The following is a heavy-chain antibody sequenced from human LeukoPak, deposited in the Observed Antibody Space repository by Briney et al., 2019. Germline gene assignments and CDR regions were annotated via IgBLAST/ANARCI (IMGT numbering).Heavy chain of an antibody. CDR1: GYTFTSNY. CDR2: INPSGGST. CDR3: ARDLTDHYYGRDYYYYMDV. V-gene: IGHV1-46*01. J-gene: IGHJ6*03. Sequence: GASVKVSCKTSGYTFTSNYIHWVRQAPGQGLEWMGVINPSGGSTSYAQKFQGRVTITADESTSTAYMELSSLRSEDTAVYYCARDLTDHYYGRDYYYYMDVWGKGTTVTISS. D-gene: IGHD3-10*01.